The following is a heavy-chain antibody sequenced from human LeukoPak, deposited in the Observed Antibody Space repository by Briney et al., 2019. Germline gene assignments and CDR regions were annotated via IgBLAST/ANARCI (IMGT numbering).Heavy chain of an antibody. J-gene: IGHJ4*02. CDR1: GYTFTSYG. Sequence: GASVKVSCKASGYTFTSYGISWLRQAPGQGLEWVGWISAYDSNTDYAQKFQGRVSMTTDTSTSTAYMELRSLRSDDTAVYYCARDLCTNATCPLFDYWGQGTLVTVSP. V-gene: IGHV1-18*04. CDR3: ARDLCTNATCPLFDY. CDR2: ISAYDSNT. D-gene: IGHD2-8*01.